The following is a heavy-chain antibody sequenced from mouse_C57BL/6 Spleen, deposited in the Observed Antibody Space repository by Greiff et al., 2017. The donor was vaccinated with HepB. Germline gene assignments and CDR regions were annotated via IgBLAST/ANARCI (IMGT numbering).Heavy chain of an antibody. Sequence: QVQLKQSGPELVKPGASVKISCKASGYAFSSSWMNWVKQRPGKGLEWIGRIYPGDGDTNYNGKFKGKATLTADKSSSTAYMQLSSLTSEDAAVYFCARGAYYSNSPYFDYWGQGTTLTVSS. V-gene: IGHV1-82*01. CDR1: GYAFSSSW. J-gene: IGHJ2*01. CDR3: ARGAYYSNSPYFDY. D-gene: IGHD2-5*01. CDR2: IYPGDGDT.